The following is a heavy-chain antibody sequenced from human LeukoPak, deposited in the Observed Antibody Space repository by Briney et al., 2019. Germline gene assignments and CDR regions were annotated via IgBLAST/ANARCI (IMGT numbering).Heavy chain of an antibody. D-gene: IGHD3-3*01. Sequence: PGGSLRLSCAASGFTFSSYGMHWVRRAPGKGLEWVAFIRYDGSNKYYADSVKGRFTISRDNSKDTLYLQMNSLRAEDTAVYYCAKATDYDFWSGYDRNSNWFDPWGQGTLVTVSS. CDR2: IRYDGSNK. CDR3: AKATDYDFWSGYDRNSNWFDP. V-gene: IGHV3-30*02. CDR1: GFTFSSYG. J-gene: IGHJ5*02.